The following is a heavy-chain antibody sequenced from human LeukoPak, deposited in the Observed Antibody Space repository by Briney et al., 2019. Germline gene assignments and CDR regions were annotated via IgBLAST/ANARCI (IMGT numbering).Heavy chain of an antibody. V-gene: IGHV4-61*01. CDR3: ARDDSRIAVADWYFDL. J-gene: IGHJ2*01. CDR1: GGSVSSGSYY. CDR2: IYYSGST. D-gene: IGHD6-19*01. Sequence: SETLSLTCTVSGGSVSSGSYYWSWIRQPPGKGLEWIGYIYYSGSTNYNPSLKSRVTISVDTSKNQFSLKLSSVTAADTAVYYCARDDSRIAVADWYFDLWGRGTLVTVSS.